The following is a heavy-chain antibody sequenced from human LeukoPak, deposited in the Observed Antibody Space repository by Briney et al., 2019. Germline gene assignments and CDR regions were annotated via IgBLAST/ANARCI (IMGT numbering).Heavy chain of an antibody. CDR3: VKGGPLRKPHGLDI. J-gene: IGHJ3*02. Sequence: PGGSLRLSCAASGFTFDDYAMHWVRQAPGKGLEWVSLISWDGGSTYYADSVKGRFTISRDNSKNSLYLQMNSLRVEDMALYYCVKGGPLRKPHGLDIWGQGTMVTVSS. CDR2: ISWDGGST. V-gene: IGHV3-43D*03. D-gene: IGHD4-17*01. CDR1: GFTFDDYA.